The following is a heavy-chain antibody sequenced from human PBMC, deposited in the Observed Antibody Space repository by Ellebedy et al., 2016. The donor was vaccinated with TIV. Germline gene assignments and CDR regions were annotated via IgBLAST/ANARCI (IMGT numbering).Heavy chain of an antibody. V-gene: IGHV3-9*01. CDR1: GFTFDDYA. CDR3: AKSASSGGNSWLFFDY. J-gene: IGHJ4*02. D-gene: IGHD6-13*01. Sequence: SLKISCTASGFTFDDYAMHWVRQAPGKGLVWVSGISWNSGSIGYADSVKGRFTISRDNAKNSLYLQMNNLRADDTALYYWAKSASSGGNSWLFFDYWGQGALVTVSS. CDR2: ISWNSGSI.